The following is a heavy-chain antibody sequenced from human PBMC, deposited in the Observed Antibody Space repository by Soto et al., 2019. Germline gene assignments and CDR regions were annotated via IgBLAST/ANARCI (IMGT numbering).Heavy chain of an antibody. CDR2: INAGNGNT. D-gene: IGHD6-13*01. CDR1: GYTFTSYA. Sequence: EASVKVSCKASGYTFTSYAMHWVRQAPGQRLEWMGWINAGNGNTKYSQKFQGRVTITRDTSASTAYMELSSLRSEDTAVYYCARDPADSSSWYRYYYYYYYMDVWGKGTTVTVSS. CDR3: ARDPADSSSWYRYYYYYYYMDV. J-gene: IGHJ6*03. V-gene: IGHV1-3*01.